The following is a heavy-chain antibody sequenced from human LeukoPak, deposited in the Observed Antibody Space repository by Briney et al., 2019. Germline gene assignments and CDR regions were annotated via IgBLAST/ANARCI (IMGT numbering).Heavy chain of an antibody. CDR1: GYTFTSYG. D-gene: IGHD1-26*01. CDR2: ISAYNGNT. CDR3: ARVFGYSGCYYYYYGMDV. J-gene: IGHJ6*02. Sequence: ASVKVSCKASGYTFTSYGISWVRQAPGQGLEWMGWISAYNGNTNYAQKLQGRVTMTTDTSTSTAYMELRSLRSDDTAVYYCARVFGYSGCYYYYYGMDVWGQGTTVTVSS. V-gene: IGHV1-18*01.